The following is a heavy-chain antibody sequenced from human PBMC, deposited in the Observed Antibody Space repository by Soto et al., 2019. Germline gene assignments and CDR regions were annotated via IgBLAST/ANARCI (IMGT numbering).Heavy chain of an antibody. J-gene: IGHJ5*02. Sequence: SETLSLTCTVSGGSISTSSYYWGWIRQPPGKGLEWIGSIYYSGSSYYNPSLKSRVTISVDTSKNQFSVKLSSVTAADTAVYYCGRTKTTVTTEASWGQGTLVTVSS. CDR2: IYYSGSS. CDR1: GGSISTSSYY. D-gene: IGHD4-17*01. V-gene: IGHV4-39*01. CDR3: GRTKTTVTTEAS.